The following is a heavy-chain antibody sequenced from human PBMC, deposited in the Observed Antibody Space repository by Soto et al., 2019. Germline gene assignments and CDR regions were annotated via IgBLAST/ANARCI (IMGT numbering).Heavy chain of an antibody. CDR1: GGSISSYY. Sequence: SLTCTVSGGSISSYYWSWIRQPPGKGLEWIGYIYYSGSTNYNPSLKSRVTISVDASKNQFSLKMRSVTAADTAVYYCARGPSAGGMGDWGQGTLVTVSS. D-gene: IGHD6-13*01. J-gene: IGHJ4*02. CDR2: IYYSGST. CDR3: ARGPSAGGMGD. V-gene: IGHV4-59*01.